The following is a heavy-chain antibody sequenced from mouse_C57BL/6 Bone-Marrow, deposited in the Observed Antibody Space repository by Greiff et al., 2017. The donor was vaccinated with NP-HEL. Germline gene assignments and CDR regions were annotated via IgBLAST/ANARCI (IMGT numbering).Heavy chain of an antibody. D-gene: IGHD1-1*01. V-gene: IGHV1-55*01. J-gene: IGHJ2*01. CDR1: GYTFTSYW. Sequence: QVQLQHPGAELVQPGASVKMSCKASGYTFTSYWITWVKQRPGQVLEWIVDISPGSGSTKYNEQFTSKATLTVDTSSSTADMQLSSLTSEDSAVYYCARTTTVVAFDYWGQGTTLTVSS. CDR3: ARTTTVVAFDY. CDR2: ISPGSGST.